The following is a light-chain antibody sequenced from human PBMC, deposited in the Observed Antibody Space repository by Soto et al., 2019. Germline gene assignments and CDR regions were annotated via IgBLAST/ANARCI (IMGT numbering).Light chain of an antibody. CDR1: SSDIGGYNY. CDR3: CSYAGTYTYV. Sequence: QSALTQPRSVSGSHGQSVAISCTGTSSDIGGYNYVSWFQQHPGKAPKLMIYDVSKWPSGVPDRFSGSKSGNTASLTISGLQAEDEADYYCCSYAGTYTYVFGTGTKLTVL. V-gene: IGLV2-11*01. J-gene: IGLJ1*01. CDR2: DVS.